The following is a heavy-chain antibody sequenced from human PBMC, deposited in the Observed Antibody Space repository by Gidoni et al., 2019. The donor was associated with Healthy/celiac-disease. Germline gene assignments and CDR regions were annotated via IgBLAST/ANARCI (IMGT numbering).Heavy chain of an antibody. Sequence: QVQLVQSGAGVKKLGASVTVPCRASGYTFTGYYMHWVRQAPGQGLEWMGWINPNSGGTNYAQKCQGRVTMTRDTSISTAYMELSRLRSDDTAVYYWLTARRPNWFDPWGQGTLVTVSS. CDR3: LTARRPNWFDP. V-gene: IGHV1-2*02. CDR2: INPNSGGT. J-gene: IGHJ5*02. D-gene: IGHD5-18*01. CDR1: GYTFTGYY.